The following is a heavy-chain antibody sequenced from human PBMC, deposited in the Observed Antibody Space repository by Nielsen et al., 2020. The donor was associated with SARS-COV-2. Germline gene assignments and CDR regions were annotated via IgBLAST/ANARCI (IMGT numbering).Heavy chain of an antibody. V-gene: IGHV3-73*01. CDR3: TIAPLEDYYYYMDV. J-gene: IGHJ6*03. CDR2: IRSKANSYAT. D-gene: IGHD3-3*01. Sequence: KVSCKASGFTFTSSAMHWVRQASGKGLEWVGRIRSKANSYATAYAASVKGRFTISRDDSKNTAYLQMNSLKTEDTAVYYCTIAPLEDYYYYMDVWGKGTTVTVSS. CDR1: GFTFTSSA.